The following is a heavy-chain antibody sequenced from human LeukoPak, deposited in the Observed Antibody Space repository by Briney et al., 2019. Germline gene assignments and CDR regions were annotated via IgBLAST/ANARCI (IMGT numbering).Heavy chain of an antibody. Sequence: PGGSLRLSCAASGFTFSSYTMNWVRQAPGKGLEWVAQINRDASEESYVDSVKGRFTISRDNAKSSLYLQMNSLRDEDTAVYYCARGHHGLGVWGQGTTVTVSS. CDR1: GFTFSSYT. CDR3: ARGHHGLGV. J-gene: IGHJ6*02. V-gene: IGHV3-7*01. CDR2: INRDASEE.